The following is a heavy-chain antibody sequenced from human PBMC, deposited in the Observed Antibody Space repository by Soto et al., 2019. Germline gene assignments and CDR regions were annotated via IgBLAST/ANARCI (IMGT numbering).Heavy chain of an antibody. D-gene: IGHD3-22*01. CDR1: GDSVSSNNYY. V-gene: IGHV4-31*03. J-gene: IGHJ4*02. Sequence: SETLSLTCTVIGDSVSSNNYYWSWIRQRPGKGLEWIGYIHYSGDSYDNPSLTSRITMSMDVSKDQFSLNLRSVTAADTAIYYCARDVNDSSGSQGFDYWGQGTLVTVSS. CDR2: IHYSGDS. CDR3: ARDVNDSSGSQGFDY.